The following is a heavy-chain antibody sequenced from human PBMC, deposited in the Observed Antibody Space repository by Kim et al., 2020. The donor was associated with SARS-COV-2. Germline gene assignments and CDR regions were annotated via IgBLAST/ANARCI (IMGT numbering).Heavy chain of an antibody. CDR1: GYTLTELS. CDR2: FDPEDGET. J-gene: IGHJ6*02. Sequence: ASVKVSCKVSGYTLTELSMHWVRQAPGKGLEWMGGFDPEDGETIYAQKFQGRVTMTEDTSTDTAYMELSSLRSEDTAVYYCATGTPNWNYGSLTGGMDVWGQGTTVTVSS. CDR3: ATGTPNWNYGSLTGGMDV. D-gene: IGHD1-7*01. V-gene: IGHV1-24*01.